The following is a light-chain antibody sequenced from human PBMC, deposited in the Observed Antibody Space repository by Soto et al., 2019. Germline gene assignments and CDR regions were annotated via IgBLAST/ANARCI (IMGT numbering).Light chain of an antibody. CDR3: QQYHIWWT. CDR2: GAS. CDR1: ESIKSN. Sequence: IMTQSPATLSVSPGERATLSCRASESIKSNLGWYQQKPGQAPRLLIYGASTRATGVPARFSGAGSGKDFTLTISSLQSEDFAVYYCQQYHIWWTFGQGAKVEIK. J-gene: IGKJ1*01. V-gene: IGKV3-15*01.